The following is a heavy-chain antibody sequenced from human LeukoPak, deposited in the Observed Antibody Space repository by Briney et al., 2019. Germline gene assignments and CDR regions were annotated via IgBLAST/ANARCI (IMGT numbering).Heavy chain of an antibody. D-gene: IGHD6-19*01. CDR1: GFTFDFYT. J-gene: IGHJ4*02. CDR2: IHDSSNYI. Sequence: GGSLRLSCVASGFTFDFYTMDWLRQAPGKGPEWVASIHDSSNYIHYADSVRGRFTISRDNTRNSLFLQMNSVRVEDSALYFCAKDKSDGSGWFDFWGQGTLVTVSS. V-gene: IGHV3-21*04. CDR3: AKDKSDGSGWFDF.